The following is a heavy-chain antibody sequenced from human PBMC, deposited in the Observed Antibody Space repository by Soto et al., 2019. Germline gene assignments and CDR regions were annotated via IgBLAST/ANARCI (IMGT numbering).Heavy chain of an antibody. J-gene: IGHJ6*02. CDR3: TTVPGEWLVYPPYYYYYGMDV. D-gene: IGHD6-19*01. CDR2: IKSKTDGGTT. CDR1: GFTFSNAW. V-gene: IGHV3-15*07. Sequence: EVQLVESGGGLVKPGGSLRPSCAASGFTFSNAWMNWVRQAPGKGLEWVGRIKSKTDGGTTDYAAPVKGRFTISRDDSKNTLYLQMNSLKTEDTAVYYCTTVPGEWLVYPPYYYYYGMDVWGQGTTVTVSS.